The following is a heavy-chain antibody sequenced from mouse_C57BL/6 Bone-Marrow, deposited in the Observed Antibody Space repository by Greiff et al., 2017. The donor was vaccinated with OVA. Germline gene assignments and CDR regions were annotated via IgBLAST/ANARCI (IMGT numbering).Heavy chain of an antibody. D-gene: IGHD2-12*01. CDR2: IWPGGGT. Sequence: QVQLKESGPGLVAPSQSLSITCTVSGFSLTSYAISWVRQPPGKGLEWLGVIWPGGGTNYNSALKSRLSISKDNSKSQVFLKMNSLQTDDTARYYCARNSIYYSYDGGFDYWGQGTTLTVSS. J-gene: IGHJ2*01. CDR1: GFSLTSYA. V-gene: IGHV2-9-1*01. CDR3: ARNSIYYSYDGGFDY.